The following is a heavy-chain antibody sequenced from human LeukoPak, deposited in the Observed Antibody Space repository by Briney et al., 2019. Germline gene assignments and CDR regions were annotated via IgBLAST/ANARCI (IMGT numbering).Heavy chain of an antibody. D-gene: IGHD3-22*01. V-gene: IGHV3-23*01. CDR2: ISDRGSRA. CDR3: AKRGVVIRVILVGFHKEAYYFDS. CDR1: GITLSNYG. Sequence: GGSLRLSCAVSGITLSNYGMSWVRQAPGKGLEWVAGISDRGSRANYADSVKGRFTISTDHPKNTLYLQMNSLRAEDTAVYFCAKRGVVIRVILVGFHKEAYYFDSWGQGALVTVSS. J-gene: IGHJ4*02.